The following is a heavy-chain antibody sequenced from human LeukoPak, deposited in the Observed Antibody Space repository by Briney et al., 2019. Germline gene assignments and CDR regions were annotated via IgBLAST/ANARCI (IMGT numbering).Heavy chain of an antibody. J-gene: IGHJ4*02. Sequence: PSETLSLTCTVSGGSISSSSYYWGLIRQPPGKGLEWIGSIYYSGSTFYNPSLKSRVTISVDTSKNQFSLKLSSVTAADTAVYYCAGITIFGMSYDYWGQGTLVTVS. V-gene: IGHV4-39*01. CDR1: GGSISSSSYY. D-gene: IGHD3-3*01. CDR2: IYYSGST. CDR3: AGITIFGMSYDY.